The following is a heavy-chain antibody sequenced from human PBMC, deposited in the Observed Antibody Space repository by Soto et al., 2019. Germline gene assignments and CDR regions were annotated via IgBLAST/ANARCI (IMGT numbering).Heavy chain of an antibody. J-gene: IGHJ6*02. CDR2: ISAYNGNT. V-gene: IGHV1-18*01. CDR1: GYTFTSYG. Sequence: ASVKVSCKASGYTFTSYGISWVRQAPGQGLEWMGWISAYNGNTNYAQKLQGRVTMTTDTSTSTAYMELRSLRSDDTAVYYCAREVGYCSGGSCYSYYYYGMDVWGQGTTVTVSS. CDR3: AREVGYCSGGSCYSYYYYGMDV. D-gene: IGHD2-15*01.